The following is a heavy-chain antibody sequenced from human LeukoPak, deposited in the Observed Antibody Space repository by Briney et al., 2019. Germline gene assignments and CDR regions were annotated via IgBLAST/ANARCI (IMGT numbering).Heavy chain of an antibody. CDR1: GFTFSNYG. V-gene: IGHV3-23*01. CDR2: ISGGGRST. D-gene: IGHD4/OR15-4a*01. J-gene: IGHJ4*02. CDR3: AKTPAGAWDYFDY. Sequence: GGSLRLSCAASGFTFSNYGMSWVRQAPGKGLEWVSGISGGGRSTYYADSVRGRFTISRDNSKNTLYLQMNSLRADDTAVYYCAKTPAGAWDYFDYWGQGTLVTVSS.